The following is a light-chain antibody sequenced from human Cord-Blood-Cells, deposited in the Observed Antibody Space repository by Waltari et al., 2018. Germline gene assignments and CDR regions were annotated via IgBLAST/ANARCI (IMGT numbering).Light chain of an antibody. CDR3: QQRSNWPT. CDR2: DAS. V-gene: IGKV3-11*01. Sequence: EIVLTQSRATLSLSPGDRAPLACRASQSVSSYLAWYQQKPGQAPRLLIYDASNRATGIPARFSGSGSGTDFTLTISSLEPEDFAVYYCQQRSNWPTFGGGTKVEIK. CDR1: QSVSSY. J-gene: IGKJ4*01.